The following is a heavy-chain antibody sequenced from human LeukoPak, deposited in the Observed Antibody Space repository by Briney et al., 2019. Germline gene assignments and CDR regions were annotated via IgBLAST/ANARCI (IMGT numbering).Heavy chain of an antibody. V-gene: IGHV1-2*04. CDR1: GYTFTGYY. Sequence: ASVKVSCKASGYTFTGYYMHWVRQAPGQGLAWMGWINPNSGGTNYAQKFQGWVTMTRDTSISTAYMELSRLRSDDTAVYYCARGVLPAAMRGVGDAFDIWGQGTMVTVSS. CDR3: ARGVLPAAMRGVGDAFDI. CDR2: INPNSGGT. J-gene: IGHJ3*02. D-gene: IGHD2-2*01.